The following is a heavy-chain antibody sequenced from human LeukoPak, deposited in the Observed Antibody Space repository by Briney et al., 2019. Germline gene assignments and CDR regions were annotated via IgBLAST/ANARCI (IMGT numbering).Heavy chain of an antibody. CDR1: GFNFSSYG. D-gene: IGHD5-24*01. J-gene: IGHJ4*02. V-gene: IGHV3-33*01. CDR3: ARDSLPMAVTGPFDH. CDR2: ICYDGSNI. Sequence: WRSLRLSCAASGFNFSSYGMHWVRQAPGKGLEWVASICYDGSNIYYDDSVKGRVIISRDNSKSALYLQMNSLRAEDTAIYYCARDSLPMAVTGPFDHWGQGALVTVSS.